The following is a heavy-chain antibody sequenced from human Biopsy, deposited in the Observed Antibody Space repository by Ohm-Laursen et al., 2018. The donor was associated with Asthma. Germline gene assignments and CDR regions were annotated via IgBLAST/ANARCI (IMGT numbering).Heavy chain of an antibody. CDR2: ISSLSRYI. V-gene: IGHV3-21*01. Sequence: SLRLSCADSGFDLRDYTMNWVRQAPGKGLEWVASISSLSRYIYHATSLRGRFTISRDNAKRSLYLQMDSLRGDDTAVYYCSRDFTIGSGSPFHFWGRGTLVTVSS. CDR1: GFDLRDYT. CDR3: SRDFTIGSGSPFHF. J-gene: IGHJ4*02. D-gene: IGHD3-10*01.